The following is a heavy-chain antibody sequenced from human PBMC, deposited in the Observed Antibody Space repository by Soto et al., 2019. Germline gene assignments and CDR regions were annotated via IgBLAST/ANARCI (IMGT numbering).Heavy chain of an antibody. J-gene: IGHJ4*02. CDR3: ARRLMGEFDY. V-gene: IGHV4-38-2*01. D-gene: IGHD3-16*01. CDR1: GYSISSGYS. CDR2: IYHIGTT. Sequence: TSETLSLTCAVSGYSISSGYSWGWIRQPPGKGLEWIGHIYHIGTTYYNPSFQSRVTMTVDRSRNEVSLKLFSATAADTAFYYCARRLMGEFDYWGRGTQVTVSS.